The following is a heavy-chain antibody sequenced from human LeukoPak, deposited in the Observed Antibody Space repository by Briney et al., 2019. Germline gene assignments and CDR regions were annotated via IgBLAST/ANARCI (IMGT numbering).Heavy chain of an antibody. D-gene: IGHD6-13*01. CDR1: GFTFSSYA. V-gene: IGHV3-23*01. CDR3: TTYMSWYRHFDL. Sequence: GGSLRLSWAASGFTFSSYAMSWVRQAPGKGLEWVSAISGSGGSTYYADSVKGRFTISRDNSKNTLYLQMNSLRAEDTAVYYCTTYMSWYRHFDLWGRGTLVTVSS. J-gene: IGHJ2*01. CDR2: ISGSGGST.